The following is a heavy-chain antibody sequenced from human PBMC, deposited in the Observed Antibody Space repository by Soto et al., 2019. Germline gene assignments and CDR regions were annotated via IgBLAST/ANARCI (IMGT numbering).Heavy chain of an antibody. V-gene: IGHV2-5*02. D-gene: IGHD1-26*01. CDR2: FYWDGDK. CDR3: GRRRDGTYALDY. CDR1: GVSLSTNGVG. J-gene: IGHJ4*02. Sequence: QITLKESGPTLVKPTQTLTLTCTFSGVSLSTNGVGVGWIRQPPGKALQWPALFYWDGDKRYSPSLRSRLTLTKYTANNQVVPTMTNMDPVDTATYYCGRRRDGTYALDYWGQGALVTVAS.